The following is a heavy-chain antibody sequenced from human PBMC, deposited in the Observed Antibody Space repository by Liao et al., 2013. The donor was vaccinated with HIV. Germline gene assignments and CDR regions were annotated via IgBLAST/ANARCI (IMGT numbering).Heavy chain of an antibody. D-gene: IGHD2/OR15-2a*01. V-gene: IGHV4-30-4*08. CDR2: IYHSGST. Sequence: QVQLQESGPGLVKPSETLSLTCTVSGGSISGGDYYWSWIRQPPGKGLEWIGYIYHSGSTYSNPSLKSRVTMSVDPSKNQFSLRLSSVTPADTAVYYCASRSMAYFDYWGQGTLVTVSS. CDR3: ASRSMAYFDY. CDR1: GGSISGGDYY. J-gene: IGHJ4*02.